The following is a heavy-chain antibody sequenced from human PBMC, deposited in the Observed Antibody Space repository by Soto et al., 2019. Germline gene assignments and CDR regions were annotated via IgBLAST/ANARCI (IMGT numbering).Heavy chain of an antibody. CDR1: GYSISSGYY. D-gene: IGHD2-2*01. Sequence: PSETLSLTCAVSGYSISSGYYLGWIRQPPGKGLEWIGSIYHSGSTYYNPSLKSRVTISVDTSKNQFSLKLSSVTAADTAVYYCAREYRKIGYCSSTSCPPGFDPWGQGTLVTVS. J-gene: IGHJ5*02. CDR2: IYHSGST. CDR3: AREYRKIGYCSSTSCPPGFDP. V-gene: IGHV4-38-2*02.